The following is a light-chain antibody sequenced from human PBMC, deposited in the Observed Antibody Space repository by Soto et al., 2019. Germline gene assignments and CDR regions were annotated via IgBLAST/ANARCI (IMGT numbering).Light chain of an antibody. CDR2: SAS. J-gene: IGKJ5*01. CDR1: QDISVY. V-gene: IGKV1-27*01. CDR3: QKFNTAPLT. Sequence: DIQMTQSPSSLSASVGDRVTITCRASQDISVYLAWYQQKPGKVPKLLIYSASTLQSGVPSRFSGSGSGIDFTLTISSLQPEDVATYYCQKFNTAPLTSGQGTRLEIK.